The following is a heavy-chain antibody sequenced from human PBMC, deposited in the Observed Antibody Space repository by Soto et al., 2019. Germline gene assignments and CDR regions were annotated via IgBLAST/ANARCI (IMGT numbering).Heavy chain of an antibody. CDR2: ISTYNANT. Sequence: GASVKVSCKASGYTFTIYGISCVRQAPGQGLEWMGWISTYNANTNYAQKLQGRVTMTTDTSTSTAYMELRSLRSDDTAVYYCARSYDSSGYYYGPRGLHWFDPWGQGALVTVSS. J-gene: IGHJ5*02. D-gene: IGHD3-22*01. CDR1: GYTFTIYG. V-gene: IGHV1-18*01. CDR3: ARSYDSSGYYYGPRGLHWFDP.